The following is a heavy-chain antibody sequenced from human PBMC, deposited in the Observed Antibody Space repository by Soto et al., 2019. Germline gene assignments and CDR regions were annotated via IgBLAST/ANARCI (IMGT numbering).Heavy chain of an antibody. D-gene: IGHD6-6*01. J-gene: IGHJ4*02. Sequence: GGSLRLSCAASGFTFSSHAMHWVRQAPGKGLEWVAVISYDGSNKYYADSVKGRFTISRDNSKNTLYLQMNSLRAEDTAVYYCARYSSSSYFDYWGQGTLVTVSS. V-gene: IGHV3-30-3*01. CDR3: ARYSSSSYFDY. CDR1: GFTFSSHA. CDR2: ISYDGSNK.